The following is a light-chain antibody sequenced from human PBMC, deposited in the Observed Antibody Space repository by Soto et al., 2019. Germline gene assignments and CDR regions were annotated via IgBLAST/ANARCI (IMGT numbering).Light chain of an antibody. J-gene: IGKJ5*01. CDR3: QQYGNSPIT. Sequence: IVFKQSPCTVSLSPGERDTLSCRASQSVSSYLAWYQQKPGQAPRLLIYDASNRATGIPDRFSGSGSGTDFTLTISRLEPEDFAVYYCQQYGNSPITFGQGTRLEI. CDR1: QSVSSY. CDR2: DAS. V-gene: IGKV3-20*01.